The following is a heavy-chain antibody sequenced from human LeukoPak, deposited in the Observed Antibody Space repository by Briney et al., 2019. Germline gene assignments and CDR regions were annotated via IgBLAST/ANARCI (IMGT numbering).Heavy chain of an antibody. D-gene: IGHD3-10*01. CDR2: INPNSGGT. CDR3: ARRGNGSGSYYYYYYMDV. CDR1: GYTFTGYY. Sequence: ASVKVSCKASGYTFTGYYMHWVRQAPGQGLEWMGWINPNSGGTNYAQKFQGRVTMTRDTSISTAYMELSRLRSDDTAVYYCARRGNGSGSYYYYYYMDVWGKGTTVTISS. J-gene: IGHJ6*03. V-gene: IGHV1-2*02.